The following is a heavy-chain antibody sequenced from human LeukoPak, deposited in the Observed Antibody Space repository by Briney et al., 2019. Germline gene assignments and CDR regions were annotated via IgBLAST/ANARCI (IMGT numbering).Heavy chain of an antibody. CDR1: GFTLSSYW. Sequence: AGGSLRLSCAASGFTLSSYWMSWVRQAPGKGLEWVANIKQDGSEKYYVDSVKGRFTISRDNAKSSLYLQMNSLRAEDTAVYYCAELEWPRGYWGQGTLVTVSS. D-gene: IGHD1-7*01. CDR3: AELEWPRGY. V-gene: IGHV3-7*01. J-gene: IGHJ4*02. CDR2: IKQDGSEK.